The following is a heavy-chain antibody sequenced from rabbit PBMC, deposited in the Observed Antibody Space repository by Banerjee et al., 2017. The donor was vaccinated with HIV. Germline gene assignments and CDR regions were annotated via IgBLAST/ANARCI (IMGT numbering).Heavy chain of an antibody. Sequence: QSLEESGGDLVKPGASLTLTCTASGFSFSSSQWICWVRQAPGKGLEWIACIYTSSGSTHYASWAKGRFTISKTSSTTVTLQMTSLTAADTATYFCARGDDIAGYGYSLWGQGTLVTVS. CDR2: IYTSSGST. V-gene: IGHV1S40*01. D-gene: IGHD6-1*01. J-gene: IGHJ3*01. CDR3: ARGDDIAGYGYSL. CDR1: GFSFSSSQW.